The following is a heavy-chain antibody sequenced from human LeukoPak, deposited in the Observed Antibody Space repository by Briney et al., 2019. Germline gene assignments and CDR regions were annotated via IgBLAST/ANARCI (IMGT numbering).Heavy chain of an antibody. CDR1: GFTFSTYA. J-gene: IGHJ5*01. V-gene: IGHV3-23*01. CDR3: AKEPREYCSSTSCPNWFDS. D-gene: IGHD2-2*01. Sequence: GGSLRLSCAASGFTFSTYAMSRVRQAPGKGLEWVSAISASGGTTYYADSVKGRFTISRDNSKNTLYLQMNSLRAEDTAVYYCAKEPREYCSSTSCPNWFDSWGQGTLVTVSS. CDR2: ISASGGTT.